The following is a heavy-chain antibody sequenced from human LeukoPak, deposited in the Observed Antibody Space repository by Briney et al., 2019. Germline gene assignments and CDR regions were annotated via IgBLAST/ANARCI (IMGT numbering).Heavy chain of an antibody. CDR3: AKDKGGFYDYGMDV. CDR2: ISGSRGST. D-gene: IGHD3-16*01. Sequence: PGGSLRISCAAPGFTVRSYAMSWVRQDTGKWLEFVSAISGSRGSTYYADSVKGRFTISRDNAKNTLYLQMNSLRAEDTAVYYCAKDKGGFYDYGMDVWGQGTTVTVSS. CDR1: GFTVRSYA. J-gene: IGHJ6*02. V-gene: IGHV3-23*01.